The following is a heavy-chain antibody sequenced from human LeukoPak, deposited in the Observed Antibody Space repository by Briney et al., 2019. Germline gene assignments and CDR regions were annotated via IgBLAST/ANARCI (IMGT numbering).Heavy chain of an antibody. Sequence: GGSLRLSCAATGFTFSSYAMSWVRQAPGKGLEWVSSLSGSGYNTYYADSVKGRFTISRDNSKNTVYLQMNSLRAEDTAVYYCAKDPYGTRYFDYWGQGTLVTVSS. J-gene: IGHJ4*02. CDR1: GFTFSSYA. D-gene: IGHD2-2*01. CDR2: LSGSGYNT. CDR3: AKDPYGTRYFDY. V-gene: IGHV3-23*01.